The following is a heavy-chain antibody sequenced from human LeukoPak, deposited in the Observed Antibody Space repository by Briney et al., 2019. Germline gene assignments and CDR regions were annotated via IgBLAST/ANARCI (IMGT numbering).Heavy chain of an antibody. CDR1: GFTFSSYW. D-gene: IGHD3-22*01. J-gene: IGHJ4*02. Sequence: PGGSLRLSCAASGFTFSSYWMHWVRQAPGKGLVWVSRINSDVTNTNYADSVKGRFTISRDNAKNTLYLQMNSLRVEDTAVYYCAMGYYDSSGYSHFDYWDQGTLVTVSS. CDR3: AMGYYDSSGYSHFDY. V-gene: IGHV3-74*01. CDR2: INSDVTNT.